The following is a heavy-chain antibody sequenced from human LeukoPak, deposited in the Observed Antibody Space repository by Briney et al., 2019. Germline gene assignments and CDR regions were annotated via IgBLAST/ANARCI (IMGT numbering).Heavy chain of an antibody. J-gene: IGHJ6*03. CDR3: AREPMTTVTTDYYYYMDV. CDR1: GYTFSGYY. D-gene: IGHD4-17*01. Sequence: GATVKVSCKASGYTFSGYYMHWVRQAPGQGLEWMGRINPNSGGTNYAQKFQGRVTMTRDTSISTAYMEVRRLRSDDTAVDYCAREPMTTVTTDYYYYMDVWGKGTTVTVSS. V-gene: IGHV1-2*06. CDR2: INPNSGGT.